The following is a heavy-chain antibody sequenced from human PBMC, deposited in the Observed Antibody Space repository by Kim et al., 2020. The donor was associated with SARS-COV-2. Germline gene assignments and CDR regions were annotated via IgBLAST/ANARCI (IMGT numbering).Heavy chain of an antibody. J-gene: IGHJ5*02. Sequence: GGSLRLSCSASGFSFSNYVMQWVRQTPGKGLEYVSSIVKTGTATYYADSVKGRFTISRDNSKNTLYLQMSSLRSEDTAVYHCVKGRVSDGGLEAWGQGIL. CDR3: VKGRVSDGGLEA. CDR1: GFSFSNYV. D-gene: IGHD3-10*01. CDR2: IVKTGTAT. V-gene: IGHV3-64D*06.